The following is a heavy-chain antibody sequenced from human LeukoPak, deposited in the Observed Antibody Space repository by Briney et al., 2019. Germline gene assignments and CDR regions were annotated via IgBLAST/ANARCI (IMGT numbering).Heavy chain of an antibody. CDR2: IYYSGSA. Sequence: SETLSLTCTVSGGSISSYYWSWIRQPPGKGLEWIGYIYYSGSANCNPSLKSRVTISVDMSENQFSLKLSSVTAADTAVYYCARGNGILTGYYSTFDYWGQGTLVTVSS. D-gene: IGHD3-9*01. J-gene: IGHJ4*02. CDR3: ARGNGILTGYYSTFDY. CDR1: GGSISSYY. V-gene: IGHV4-59*01.